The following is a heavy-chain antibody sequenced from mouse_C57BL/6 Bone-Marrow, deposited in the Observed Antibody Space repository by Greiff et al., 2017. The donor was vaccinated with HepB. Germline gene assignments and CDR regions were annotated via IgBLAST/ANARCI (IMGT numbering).Heavy chain of an antibody. D-gene: IGHD2-12*01. CDR3: ASYCYDWYFDV. CDR1: GFSLTSYG. V-gene: IGHV2-2*01. J-gene: IGHJ1*03. Sequence: QVQLKESGPGLVQPSQSLSITCTVSGFSLTSYGVHWVRQSPGKGLEWLGVIWSGGSTDYNAAFISRLSISKDNSKSQVFFKMNSLQADDTAIYYWASYCYDWYFDVWGTGTTVTVSS. CDR2: IWSGGST.